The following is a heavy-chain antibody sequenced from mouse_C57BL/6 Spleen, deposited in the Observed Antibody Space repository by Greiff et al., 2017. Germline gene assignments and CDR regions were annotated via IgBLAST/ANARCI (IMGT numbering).Heavy chain of an antibody. CDR2: IDPETGGP. CDR3: TRSRDWDGGFAY. Sequence: QVQLQQSGAELVRPGASVTLSCKASGYTFTDYEMHWVKQTPVHGLEWIGAIDPETGGPAYNQKFKGKAILTADKSSSTAYMELRSLTSEDSAVYYCTRSRDWDGGFAYWGQGTLVTVSA. D-gene: IGHD4-1*01. J-gene: IGHJ3*01. CDR1: GYTFTDYE. V-gene: IGHV1-15*01.